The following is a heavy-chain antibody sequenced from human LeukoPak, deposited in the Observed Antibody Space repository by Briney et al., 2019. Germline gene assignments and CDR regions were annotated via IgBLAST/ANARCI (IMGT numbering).Heavy chain of an antibody. D-gene: IGHD3-10*01. Sequence: PGGSLRLSCAASGFTFSSYWMHWFRRAPGKGLEGWANIKEDGSQKYFVDSVKGRFTISRDNAKNSLYLQMNSLRAEDTAVYYCARESRRITMVRGLDMDVWGKGTTVTVSS. J-gene: IGHJ6*04. CDR2: IKEDGSQK. CDR3: ARESRRITMVRGLDMDV. V-gene: IGHV3-7*03. CDR1: GFTFSSYW.